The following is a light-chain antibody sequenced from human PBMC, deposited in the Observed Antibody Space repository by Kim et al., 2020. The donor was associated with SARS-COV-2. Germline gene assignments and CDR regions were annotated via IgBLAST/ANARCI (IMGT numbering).Light chain of an antibody. CDR2: AES. CDR1: SSDVARYNL. J-gene: IGLJ3*02. CDR3: CKHAGSSNFV. Sequence: GQTITSSCTCTSSDVARYNLISGYQQHLGNAPKLLIYAESTWPSGVSNPFSRSKSGNTASTTTAGLQGENEADYFCCKHAGSSNFVFGAGTQVTVL. V-gene: IGLV2-23*02.